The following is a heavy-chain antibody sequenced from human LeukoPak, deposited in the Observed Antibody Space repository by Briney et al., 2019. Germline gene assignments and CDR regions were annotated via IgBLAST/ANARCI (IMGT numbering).Heavy chain of an antibody. D-gene: IGHD4-17*01. V-gene: IGHV4-59*01. CDR2: IYYSGST. CDR3: VRSKSGTYGWFDP. Sequence: SETLSLTCTVSGGSISSYYWSWIRQPPGKGLEWIGYIYYSGSTNYNPSLKSRVTISVDTSQNQFSLKVSSVTAADTAVYYCVRSKSGTYGWFDPWGQGTLVTVSS. J-gene: IGHJ5*02. CDR1: GGSISSYY.